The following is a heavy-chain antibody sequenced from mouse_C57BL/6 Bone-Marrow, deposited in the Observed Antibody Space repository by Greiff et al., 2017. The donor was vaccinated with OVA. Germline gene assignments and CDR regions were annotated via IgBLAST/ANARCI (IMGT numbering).Heavy chain of an antibody. CDR2: IYPGDGDT. Sequence: VQLQESGPELVKPGASVKISCTASGYAFSSSWMNWVKQRPGKGLEWIGRIYPGDGDTKYNGKFTGKATLTADKSTSTAYMQLGSLTSEDSAFYFCARHEDGYYASYFDYWGQGTTLTVSS. D-gene: IGHD2-3*01. J-gene: IGHJ2*01. CDR1: GYAFSSSW. CDR3: ARHEDGYYASYFDY. V-gene: IGHV1-82*01.